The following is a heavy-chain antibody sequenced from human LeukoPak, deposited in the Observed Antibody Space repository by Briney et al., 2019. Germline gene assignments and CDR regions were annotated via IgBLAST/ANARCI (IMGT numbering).Heavy chain of an antibody. D-gene: IGHD2-15*01. J-gene: IGHJ4*02. CDR1: GFTFDDYA. CDR3: AKGLGYCSGGSCYPDY. V-gene: IGHV3-9*01. Sequence: GRSLRLSCAASGFTFDDYAMHCVRQAPGKGLEWVSGISWNSGSIGYADSVKGRFTISRDNAKNSLYLQMNSLRAEDTALYYCAKGLGYCSGGSCYPDYWGQGTLVTVSS. CDR2: ISWNSGSI.